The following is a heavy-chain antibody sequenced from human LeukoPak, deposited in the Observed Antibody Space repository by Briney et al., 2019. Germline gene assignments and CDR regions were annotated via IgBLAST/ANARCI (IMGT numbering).Heavy chain of an antibody. J-gene: IGHJ4*02. Sequence: SETLPLTCTVSGGSISSYYWSWIRQPPGKGLEWIGYIYYSGSTNYNPSLKSRVTISVDTSKNQFSLKLSSVTAADTAVYYCARGRYYDILTGYSAAFDYWGQGTLVTVSS. CDR3: ARGRYYDILTGYSAAFDY. V-gene: IGHV4-59*01. CDR1: GGSISSYY. D-gene: IGHD3-9*01. CDR2: IYYSGST.